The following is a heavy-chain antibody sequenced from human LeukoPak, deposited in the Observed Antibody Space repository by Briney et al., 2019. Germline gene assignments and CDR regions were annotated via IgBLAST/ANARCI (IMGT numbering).Heavy chain of an antibody. D-gene: IGHD3-3*01. CDR2: IRSKAYGGTT. J-gene: IGHJ4*02. V-gene: IGHV3-49*04. CDR1: GFSLSTYA. CDR3: TRTLGVVVFDY. Sequence: GGSLRLSCAASGFSLSTYAMSWVRQAPGKGLEWVGFIRSKAYGGTTEYAASVKGRFTISRDDSKSIAYLQMNSLKTEDTAVYYCTRTLGVVVFDYWGQGTLVTVSS.